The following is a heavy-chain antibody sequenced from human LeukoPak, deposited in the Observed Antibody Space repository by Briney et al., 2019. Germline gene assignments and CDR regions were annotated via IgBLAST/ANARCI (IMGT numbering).Heavy chain of an antibody. D-gene: IGHD5-18*01. CDR3: ARVAFDTSYYYYGMDV. V-gene: IGHV4-34*01. Sequence: SETLSLTCAVYGGSFSGYYWSWIRQPPGKGLEWIGEINHSGSTNYNPSLKSRVTISVDTSKNQFSLKLSSVTAADTAVYYCARVAFDTSYYYYGMDVWGQGTTVTVSS. CDR2: INHSGST. J-gene: IGHJ6*02. CDR1: GGSFSGYY.